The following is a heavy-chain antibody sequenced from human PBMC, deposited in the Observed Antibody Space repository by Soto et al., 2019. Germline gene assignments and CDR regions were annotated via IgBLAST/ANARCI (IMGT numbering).Heavy chain of an antibody. Sequence: ESGGGVVQPGRSLRLSCAASGFTFSSYGMHWVRQAPGKGLEWVAVISYDGSNKYYADSVKGRFTISRDNSKNTLYLQMNSLRAEDTAVYYCARPLLVGGVTPDYWGQGTLVTVSS. CDR3: ARPLLVGGVTPDY. CDR1: GFTFSSYG. CDR2: ISYDGSNK. J-gene: IGHJ4*02. V-gene: IGHV3-30*03. D-gene: IGHD1-26*01.